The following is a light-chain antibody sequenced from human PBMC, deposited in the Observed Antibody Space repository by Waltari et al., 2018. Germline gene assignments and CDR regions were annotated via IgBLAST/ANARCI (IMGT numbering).Light chain of an antibody. CDR3: LLYYGGPWV. J-gene: IGLJ3*02. CDR2: STS. V-gene: IGLV7-43*01. CDR1: PGAVPSEYQ. Sequence: QTVVTQEPSLTVSPGGTVPPTRASSPGAVPSEYQPNWFQQKPGQAPRALIHSTSVRYSWTPTRFSGSLLGDKAALTLSGVQPEDEADYYCLLYYGGPWVFGGGTKVTVL.